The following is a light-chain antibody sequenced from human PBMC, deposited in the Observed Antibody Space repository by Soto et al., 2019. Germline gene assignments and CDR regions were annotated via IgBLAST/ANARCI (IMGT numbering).Light chain of an antibody. CDR1: QALNTR. CDR3: HQRKSWPRT. V-gene: IGKV3-11*01. CDR2: LTS. Sequence: EIVLTQSPATLSALPGDRVTLSCRASQALNTRLAWYQHKPGQAPRLLIYLTSNRAAGVPARFGAWGSETDFTLTISDVEPEDFAVYYCHQRKSWPRTLGQGTKVDIK. J-gene: IGKJ1*01.